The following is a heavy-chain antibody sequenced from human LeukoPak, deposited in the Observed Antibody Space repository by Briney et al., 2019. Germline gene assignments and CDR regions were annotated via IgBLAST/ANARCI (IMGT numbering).Heavy chain of an antibody. Sequence: GPCLSPSCPASGSSVSSYAMGWVRPAPGKGLGWVSAISVGGASTYYADSVKGRFTISRDNSKNTLYLQMNSLRAEDTAVYYCAKAGVMIVVVSHYFFDDWGQGTLVTLSS. J-gene: IGHJ4*02. D-gene: IGHD3-22*01. CDR3: AKAGVMIVVVSHYFFDD. CDR1: GSSVSSYA. V-gene: IGHV3-23*01. CDR2: ISVGGAST.